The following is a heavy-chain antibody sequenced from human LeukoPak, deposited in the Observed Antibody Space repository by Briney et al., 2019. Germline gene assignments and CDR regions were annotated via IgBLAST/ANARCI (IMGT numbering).Heavy chain of an antibody. CDR3: TTEYYSGYDLGGY. J-gene: IGHJ4*02. CDR1: GFTFSNAW. Sequence: GGSLRLSCAASGFTFSNAWMSWVRQAPGKGLEWVGRIKSKTDGGTADYAAPVKGRFTISRDDSKNTLYLQMNSLKTEDTAVYYCTTEYYSGYDLGGYWGLGTLVTVSS. D-gene: IGHD5-12*01. V-gene: IGHV3-15*01. CDR2: IKSKTDGGTA.